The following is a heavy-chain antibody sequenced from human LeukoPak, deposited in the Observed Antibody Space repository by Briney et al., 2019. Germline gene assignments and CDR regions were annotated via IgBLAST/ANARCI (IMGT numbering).Heavy chain of an antibody. D-gene: IGHD5-18*01. CDR2: INPSGGST. CDR3: ARDLQLWSTADY. J-gene: IGHJ4*02. V-gene: IGHV1-46*01. CDR1: GYTFTSYY. Sequence: GASVKVSCKASGYTFTSYYMHWVRQAPGQGLEWMGIINPSGGSTNYAQKLQGRVTMTTDTSTSTAYMELRSLRSDDTAVYYCARDLQLWSTADYWGQGTLVTVSS.